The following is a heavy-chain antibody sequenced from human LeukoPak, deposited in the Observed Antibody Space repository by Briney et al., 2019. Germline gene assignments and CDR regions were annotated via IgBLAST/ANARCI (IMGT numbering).Heavy chain of an antibody. Sequence: GGSLRLSCAASGFTFSSYGMHWVRQAPGKGLEWVAFIRYDGSNKYYADSVKGRFTISRDNSKNTLYLQMNSLRAEDTAVYYCAREEEAAAGLFDYWGQGTLVTVSS. CDR1: GFTFSSYG. CDR3: AREEEAAAGLFDY. V-gene: IGHV3-30*02. J-gene: IGHJ4*02. CDR2: IRYDGSNK. D-gene: IGHD6-13*01.